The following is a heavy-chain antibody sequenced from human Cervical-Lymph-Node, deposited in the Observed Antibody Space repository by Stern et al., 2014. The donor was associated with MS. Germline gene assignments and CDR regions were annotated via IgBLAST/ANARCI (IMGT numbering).Heavy chain of an antibody. CDR2: LYWGDDK. Sequence: QVTLKESGPTLLKPTHTLTVSCTFSGFSLNGDGVALGRNRQAHGKDLVWLAPLYWGDDKRDRPSPQSRLTISKGTSRNQVVLTMTNIDPVDTATYYCARRAPNMVRGVNFFDPWGQGILVTVSS. CDR3: ARRAPNMVRGVNFFDP. J-gene: IGHJ5*02. D-gene: IGHD3-10*01. CDR1: GFSLNGDGVA. V-gene: IGHV2-5*02.